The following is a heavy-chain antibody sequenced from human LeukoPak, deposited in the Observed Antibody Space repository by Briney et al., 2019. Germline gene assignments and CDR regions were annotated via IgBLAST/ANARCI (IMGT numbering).Heavy chain of an antibody. J-gene: IGHJ4*02. Sequence: SVKVSCKASGGTFSSYAISWVRQAPGQGLEWMGRIIPILGIANYAQKFQGRVTITADKSTSTAYMELSSLRSEDTAVYYCARGRAYYYDSSGYGLGYWGQGTLITVSS. V-gene: IGHV1-69*04. CDR2: IIPILGIA. CDR1: GGTFSSYA. CDR3: ARGRAYYYDSSGYGLGY. D-gene: IGHD3-22*01.